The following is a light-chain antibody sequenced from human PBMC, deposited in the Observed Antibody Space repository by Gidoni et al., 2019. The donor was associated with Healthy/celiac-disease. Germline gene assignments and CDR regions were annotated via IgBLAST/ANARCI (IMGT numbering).Light chain of an antibody. J-gene: IGLJ2*01. CDR2: SNN. CDR1: SSNIGSNT. Sequence: QSVLTHPPSASGTPGQRVTIACFGSSSNIGSNTVNWYQQLPGTAPKLLIYSNNQRPSGVPDRFSGSKSGTSASLAISGLQSEDEADYYCAAWDDSLNGFVVFGGGTKLTIL. V-gene: IGLV1-44*01. CDR3: AAWDDSLNGFVV.